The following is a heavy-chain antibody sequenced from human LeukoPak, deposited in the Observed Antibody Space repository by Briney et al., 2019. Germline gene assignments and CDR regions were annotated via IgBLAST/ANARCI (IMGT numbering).Heavy chain of an antibody. J-gene: IGHJ4*02. CDR1: GFTFSAYE. D-gene: IGHD3-16*01. V-gene: IGHV3-48*03. CDR2: ISGSGDTI. Sequence: GGSLRLSCAASGFTFSAYEMNWVRQAPGKGLEWLSYISGSGDTIYYAESVKGRFTISRDNAKNSLYLQMSSLRAEDTAVYYCVSAYGGLLDYWGQGTLVTVCS. CDR3: VSAYGGLLDY.